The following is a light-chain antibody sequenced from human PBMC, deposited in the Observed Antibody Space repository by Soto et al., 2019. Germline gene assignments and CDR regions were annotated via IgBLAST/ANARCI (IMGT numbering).Light chain of an antibody. V-gene: IGKV1-12*01. Sequence: DIQMTQSPSSVSASVGDRVTITCRASQDISSWLAWYQQKPGKAPDLLIYGASSLQSGVPSRFYGSGSGTDFTLTISSLQPEDFATYYCQQGGSFPITFGQGTRLEIK. CDR2: GAS. CDR3: QQGGSFPIT. CDR1: QDISSW. J-gene: IGKJ5*01.